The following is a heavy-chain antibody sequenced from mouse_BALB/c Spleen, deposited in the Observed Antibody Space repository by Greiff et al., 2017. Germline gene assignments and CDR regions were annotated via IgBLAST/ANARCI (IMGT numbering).Heavy chain of an antibody. J-gene: IGHJ2*01. CDR3: ARGEVRNYFDY. Sequence: QVQLQQSGAELARPGASVKLSCKASGYTFTSYWMQWVKQRPGQGLEWIGAIYPGDGDTRYTQKFKGKATLTADKSSSTAYMQLSSLASEDSAVYYCARGEVRNYFDYWGQGTTLTVSS. CDR1: GYTFTSYW. D-gene: IGHD2-14*01. CDR2: IYPGDGDT. V-gene: IGHV1-87*01.